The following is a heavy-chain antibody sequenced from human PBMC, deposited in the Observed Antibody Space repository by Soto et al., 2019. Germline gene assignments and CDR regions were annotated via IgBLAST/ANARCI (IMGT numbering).Heavy chain of an antibody. CDR2: ISGSGIST. J-gene: IGHJ2*01. Sequence: DVQLLESGGGLVQPGGSLRLSCAASGFTCRSYAMSGVRKAPGKGLEWVSGISGSGISTHYADSVKGRFTVSRDNSKNTLYLQMNSLRAEDTAVYNCAKEPVGPDWYFDLWGRGTLVTVSS. CDR3: AKEPVGPDWYFDL. V-gene: IGHV3-23*01. CDR1: GFTCRSYA.